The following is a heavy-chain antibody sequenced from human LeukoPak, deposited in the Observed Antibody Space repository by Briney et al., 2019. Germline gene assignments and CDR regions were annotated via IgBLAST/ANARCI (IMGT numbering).Heavy chain of an antibody. D-gene: IGHD4-11*01. CDR3: ARPKATVTRWDAFDI. CDR1: GGTFSSYA. Sequence: ASVKVSCKASGGTFSSYAISWVRQAPGQGLEWMGGIIPIFGTANYAQKLQGRVTITADESTSTAYMELSSLRTEDTAVYYCARPKATVTRWDAFDIWGQGTMVTVSS. V-gene: IGHV1-69*13. J-gene: IGHJ3*02. CDR2: IIPIFGTA.